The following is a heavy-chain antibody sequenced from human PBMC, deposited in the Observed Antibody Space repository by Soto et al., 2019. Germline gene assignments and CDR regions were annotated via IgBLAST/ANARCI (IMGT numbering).Heavy chain of an antibody. CDR2: ISGSGGST. V-gene: IGHV3-23*01. CDR3: AKSVAVAVNFDY. D-gene: IGHD6-19*01. J-gene: IGHJ4*02. CDR1: GFTFSSYA. Sequence: GGSLRLSCAASGFTFSSYAMSWVRQAPGKGLEWVSAISGSGGSTYYADSVKGRFTISRDNSKNTVYLQMNSLRAEDTAVYYCAKSVAVAVNFDYWGQGTLVTVSS.